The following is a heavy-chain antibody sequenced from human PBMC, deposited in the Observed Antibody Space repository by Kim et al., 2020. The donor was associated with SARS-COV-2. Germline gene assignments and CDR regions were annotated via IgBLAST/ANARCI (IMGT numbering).Heavy chain of an antibody. J-gene: IGHJ6*04. D-gene: IGHD1-26*01. Sequence: NYDPSIKSRVTIAVDTSKNQFPLKLSAVSAADRAVYYCARLHYYDYGMGVWGKGTTITVSS. CDR3: ARLHYYDYGMGV. V-gene: IGHV4-4*09.